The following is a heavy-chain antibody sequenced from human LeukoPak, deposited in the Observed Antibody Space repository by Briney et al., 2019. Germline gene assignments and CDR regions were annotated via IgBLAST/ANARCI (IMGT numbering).Heavy chain of an antibody. Sequence: GGSLRLSCAASGFTFSSYWMHWVRQAPGKGLVWVSRINSDGSSTSYADSVKGRFTISRHNSENSLYLQMNSLRAEDTAVYFCARGKNVLDFWGQGTLVTVSS. CDR2: INSDGSST. D-gene: IGHD2/OR15-2a*01. V-gene: IGHV3-74*01. CDR3: ARGKNVLDF. CDR1: GFTFSSYW. J-gene: IGHJ4*02.